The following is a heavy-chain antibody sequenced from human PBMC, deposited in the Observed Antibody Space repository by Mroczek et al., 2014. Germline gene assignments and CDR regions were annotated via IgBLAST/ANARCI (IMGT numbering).Heavy chain of an antibody. CDR2: INPSGGST. CDR3: ARDRSQYSGSYFGGMDV. J-gene: IGHJ6*02. CDR1: GYTFTSYY. V-gene: IGHV1-46*03. D-gene: IGHD1-26*01. Sequence: SGAEVKKPGASVKVSCKASGYTFTSYYMHWVRQAPGQGLEWMGIINPSGGSTSYAQKFQGRVTMTRDTSTSTVYMELSSLRSEDTAVYYCARDRSQYSGSYFGGMDVWGQGTTVT.